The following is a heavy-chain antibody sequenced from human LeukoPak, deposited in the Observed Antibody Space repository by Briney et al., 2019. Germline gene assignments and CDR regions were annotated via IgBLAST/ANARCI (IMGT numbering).Heavy chain of an antibody. D-gene: IGHD2-2*01. J-gene: IGHJ2*01. Sequence: PSETLSLTCAVYGGSFSGYYWSWIRQPPGKGLEWIGEINHSGSTNYNPSLKSRVTISVDTSKNQFSLKLSSVTAADMAVYYCARKQPYCSSTSCYYPAAWYFDLWGRGTLVTVSS. CDR3: ARKQPYCSSTSCYYPAAWYFDL. CDR2: INHSGST. CDR1: GGSFSGYY. V-gene: IGHV4-34*01.